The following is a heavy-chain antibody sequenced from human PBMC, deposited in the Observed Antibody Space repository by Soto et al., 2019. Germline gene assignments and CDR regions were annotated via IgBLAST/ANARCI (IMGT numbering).Heavy chain of an antibody. CDR1: GYIFTSNW. CDR3: ARLLESWGEPHYFDS. Sequence: GESLKISCQASGYIFTSNWIGWVRQMPGKGLEWMGIIYPGDSETRYGPSFQGRVTISADRSLNTVYLQWTSLKVSDTAMYYCARLLESWGEPHYFDSWGQGTKVTVSS. D-gene: IGHD3-16*01. CDR2: IYPGDSET. J-gene: IGHJ4*02. V-gene: IGHV5-51*01.